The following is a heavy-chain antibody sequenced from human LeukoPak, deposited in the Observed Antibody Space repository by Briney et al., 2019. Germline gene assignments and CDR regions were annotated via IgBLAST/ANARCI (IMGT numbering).Heavy chain of an antibody. V-gene: IGHV3-7*01. CDR2: IKQDGSEK. J-gene: IGHJ5*02. CDR3: ARGAAAGTGPSWFDP. CDR1: GFTFSSYR. D-gene: IGHD6-13*01. Sequence: GGSLRLSCAASGFTFSSYRMSWVRQAPGKGLEWVANIKQDGSEKYYVDSVKGRFTISRDNAKNSLYLQMNSLRAEDTAVYHCARGAAAGTGPSWFDPWGQGTLVTVSS.